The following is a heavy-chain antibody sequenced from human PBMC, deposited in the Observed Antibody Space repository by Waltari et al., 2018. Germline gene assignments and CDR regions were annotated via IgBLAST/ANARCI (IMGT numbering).Heavy chain of an antibody. CDR1: GFTFSNYW. CDR3: VLYSSEVLGDC. J-gene: IGHJ4*02. Sequence: QLVESGGGLVQPGGSLKLSCAASGFTFSNYWLHWVRQAPGKGLLSVAHIKTYGSITNYADSGKGRFTISRDNAKNTLFLQMNSLRAEDTALYYCVLYSSEVLGDCWGRGTLVTVSS. D-gene: IGHD6-25*01. V-gene: IGHV3-74*01. CDR2: IKTYGSIT.